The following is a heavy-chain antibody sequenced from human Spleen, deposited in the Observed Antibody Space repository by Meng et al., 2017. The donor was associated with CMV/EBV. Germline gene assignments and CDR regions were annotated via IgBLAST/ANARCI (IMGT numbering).Heavy chain of an antibody. J-gene: IGHJ5*02. CDR2: IYYSGST. D-gene: IGHD2-2*01. CDR3: ARLAPYQLLKGGGWFDP. CDR1: GGSISSYY. V-gene: IGHV4-59*12. Sequence: SETLSLTCTVSGGSISSYYWSWIRQPPGKGLEWIGYIYYSGSTNYNPSLMSRVTISIDLSKNQFSLKLSSVTAADTAVYYCARLAPYQLLKGGGWFDPWGQGTLVTVSS.